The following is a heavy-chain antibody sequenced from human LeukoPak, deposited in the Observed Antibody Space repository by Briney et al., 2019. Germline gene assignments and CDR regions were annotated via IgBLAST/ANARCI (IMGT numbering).Heavy chain of an antibody. CDR3: ARGGYCSGGTCYGAGWFDP. CDR1: GFTFSSYN. D-gene: IGHD2-15*01. J-gene: IGHJ5*02. V-gene: IGHV3-48*01. Sequence: GGSLRLSRAASGFTFSSYNMNWVRQAPGKGLEWISYISSRGSTIYYADSVKGRFTISRDNAKNSLYLQMNSLRADDTAVYYCARGGYCSGGTCYGAGWFDPWGQGTLVTVSS. CDR2: ISSRGSTI.